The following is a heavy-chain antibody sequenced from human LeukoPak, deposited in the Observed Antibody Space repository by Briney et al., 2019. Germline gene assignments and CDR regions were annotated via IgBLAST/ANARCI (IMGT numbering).Heavy chain of an antibody. D-gene: IGHD3-22*01. CDR1: GGTFSSYA. CDR2: IIPIFGTA. J-gene: IGHJ3*02. CDR3: AREKVESYYYDSSGSSDAFDI. V-gene: IGHV1-69*13. Sequence: SVKVSCKASGGTFSSYAISWVRQAPGQGLEWMGGIIPIFGTANYAQKFQGRVTITADESTSTAYMELSSLRSEDTAVYYCAREKVESYYYDSSGSSDAFDIWGQGTMVTVSS.